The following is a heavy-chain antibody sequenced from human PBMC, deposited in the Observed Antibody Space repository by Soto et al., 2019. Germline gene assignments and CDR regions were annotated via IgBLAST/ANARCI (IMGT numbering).Heavy chain of an antibody. V-gene: IGHV1-69*06. CDR1: GGTFSSYA. J-gene: IGHJ3*02. D-gene: IGHD2-15*01. CDR2: IIPIFGTA. Sequence: SVKVSCKASGGTFSSYAISWVRQAPGQGLEWMGGIIPIFGTANYAQKFQGRVTMTEDTSTDTAYMELSSLRSEDTAVYYCATDYLLRDMPPLDAFDIWGQGTMVTVSS. CDR3: ATDYLLRDMPPLDAFDI.